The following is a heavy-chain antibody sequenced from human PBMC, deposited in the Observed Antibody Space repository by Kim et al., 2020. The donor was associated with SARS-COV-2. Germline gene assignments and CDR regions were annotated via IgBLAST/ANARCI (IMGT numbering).Heavy chain of an antibody. V-gene: IGHV3-9*01. CDR1: GFTFDDYA. CDR3: AKDDGNDYFGMGV. Sequence: GGSLRLSCAASGFTFDDYAMHWVRQAPGPGLESVSGISWNSCSIGYADSVKGRFTISRDNAKNSLYLQMNNLRAEDTTLYYCAKDDGNDYFGMGVWHQGTTVTV. J-gene: IGHJ6*02. CDR2: ISWNSCSI.